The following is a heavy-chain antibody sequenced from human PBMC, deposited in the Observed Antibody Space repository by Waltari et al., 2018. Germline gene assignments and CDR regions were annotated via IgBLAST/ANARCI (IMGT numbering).Heavy chain of an antibody. CDR3: ASSSGWYYWYDY. V-gene: IGHV4-59*01. D-gene: IGHD6-19*01. CDR1: C. Sequence: CCRWSRQPPGKGLEVIGVAFSRGSADYNPPLKGRVTISVDTSNRQFSLKLSSMTSADTAIYYCASSSGWYYWYDYWGQGTLVTVSA. J-gene: IGHJ4*02. CDR2: AFSRGSA.